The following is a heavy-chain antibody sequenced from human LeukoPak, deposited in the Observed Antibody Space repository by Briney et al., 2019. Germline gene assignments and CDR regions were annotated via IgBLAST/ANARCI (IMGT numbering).Heavy chain of an antibody. V-gene: IGHV3-11*01. J-gene: IGHJ3*02. CDR2: ISDSGTNT. CDR1: GFTFNDHY. CDR3: ARDRFKGMGYYAYDI. Sequence: GGSLRLSCAVSGFTFNDHYMIWIRRAPGKGMEWGSYISDSGTNTFYADSVKGRFTVSRDNAKKSLYLQMNSVRAEDTAVYYCARDRFKGMGYYAYDIWGQGTMVTVSS. D-gene: IGHD2-15*01.